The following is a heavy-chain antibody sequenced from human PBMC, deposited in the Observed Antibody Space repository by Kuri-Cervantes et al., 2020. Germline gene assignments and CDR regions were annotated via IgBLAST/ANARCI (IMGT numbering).Heavy chain of an antibody. J-gene: IGHJ3*02. Sequence: GSLRLSCAASGFTFSTYGMNWVRQAPGKGLEWVSSISSSSYIYYADSVKGRFTISRDNAKNSLYLQMNSLRAEDTAVYYCARDPHYCSSTSCYVAFDIWGQGTMVTVSS. CDR2: ISSSSYI. CDR1: GFTFSTYG. V-gene: IGHV3-21*01. CDR3: ARDPHYCSSTSCYVAFDI. D-gene: IGHD2-2*01.